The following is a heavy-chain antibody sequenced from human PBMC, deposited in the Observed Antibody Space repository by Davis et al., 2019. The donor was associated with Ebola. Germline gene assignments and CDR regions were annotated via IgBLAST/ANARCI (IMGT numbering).Heavy chain of an antibody. CDR2: INSDGSIT. Sequence: GESLKISCAASAFSFSDYWMHWVRQAPGKGLVWVSRINSDGSITDYADSVKDRFTISRDNAKNKLYLQMSSLRADDTAVYYCARESTGGYWGQGTLVTVSS. V-gene: IGHV3-74*01. D-gene: IGHD1-14*01. CDR3: ARESTGGY. CDR1: AFSFSDYW. J-gene: IGHJ4*02.